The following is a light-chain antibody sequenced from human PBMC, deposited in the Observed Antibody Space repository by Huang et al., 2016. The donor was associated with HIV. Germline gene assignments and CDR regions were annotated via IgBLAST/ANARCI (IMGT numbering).Light chain of an antibody. V-gene: IGKV3-11*01. CDR3: QQRSAWPRT. CDR1: QSVFSY. J-gene: IGKJ2*01. CDR2: DAS. Sequence: EIVLTQSPATLSLSPGESATLSCRTSQSVFSYLAWDQQRPGQAPRLLIYDASNRATGVSARFSGSGSGTDFALTISSLESEDFAVYYCQQRSAWPRTFGQGTKLEI.